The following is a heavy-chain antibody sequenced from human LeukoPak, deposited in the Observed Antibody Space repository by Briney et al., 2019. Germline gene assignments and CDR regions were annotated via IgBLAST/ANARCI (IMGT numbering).Heavy chain of an antibody. CDR1: GFTFSSYS. D-gene: IGHD5-24*01. CDR3: ARQMATMTTPFDY. Sequence: GGSLRLSCAASGFTFSSYSMNWVRQAPGKGLEWVSSISSSSSYIYYADSVKGRFTISRDNAKNSLYLQMNSLRAEDTAVYYCARQMATMTTPFDYRGQGTLVTVSS. CDR2: ISSSSSYI. V-gene: IGHV3-21*01. J-gene: IGHJ4*02.